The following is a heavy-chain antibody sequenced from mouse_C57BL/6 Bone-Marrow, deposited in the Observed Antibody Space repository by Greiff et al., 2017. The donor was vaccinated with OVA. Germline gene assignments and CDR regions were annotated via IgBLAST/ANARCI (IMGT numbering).Heavy chain of an antibody. CDR2: IYPGSGST. CDR1: GYNFTSYW. J-gene: IGHJ4*01. D-gene: IGHD1-1*01. CDR3: ARSYDYESSRYAMDY. V-gene: IGHV1-55*01. Sequence: QVPLQQPGAELVKPGASVKMSCKASGYNFTSYWITWVKQRPGQGLEWIGDIYPGSGSTNYNEKFKSKATLTVDTSSSPAYLQLSSLTSEDSAVYYCARSYDYESSRYAMDYWGQGTSVTVAA.